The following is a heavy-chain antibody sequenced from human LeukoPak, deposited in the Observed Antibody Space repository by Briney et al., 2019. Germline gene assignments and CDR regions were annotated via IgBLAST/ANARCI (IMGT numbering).Heavy chain of an antibody. CDR3: ATASSGSETNFQH. J-gene: IGHJ1*01. Sequence: PSETLSLTCTVSGSSISSYYWSWIRQPPGKGLEWIGYIYYSGSTNYNPSLKSRVTISVDTSKNQFSLKLSSVTAADTAVYYCATASSGSETNFQHWGQGTLVTVSS. CDR1: GSSISSYY. CDR2: IYYSGST. V-gene: IGHV4-59*01. D-gene: IGHD1-26*01.